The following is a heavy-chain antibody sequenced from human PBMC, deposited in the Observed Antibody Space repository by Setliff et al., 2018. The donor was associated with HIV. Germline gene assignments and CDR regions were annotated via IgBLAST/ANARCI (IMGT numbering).Heavy chain of an antibody. D-gene: IGHD3-9*01. CDR1: GYTFTDYY. CDR2: INPHSGGT. V-gene: IGHV1-2*06. Sequence: ASVKVSCKASGYTFTDYYMHWVRQAPGQGLEWMGRINPHSGGTNYAQMFQGRVTMTRDTSIRTAYMELSRLRSDDTALYFCARGAEDLAINPPSFDYYFDYWGQGTPVTVSS. CDR3: ARGAEDLAINPPSFDYYFDY. J-gene: IGHJ4*02.